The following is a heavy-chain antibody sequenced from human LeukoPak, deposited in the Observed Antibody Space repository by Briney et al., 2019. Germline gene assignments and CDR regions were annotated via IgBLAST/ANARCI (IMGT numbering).Heavy chain of an antibody. CDR3: ARVAANYDILTGSSYYYYYYMDV. V-gene: IGHV4-59*13. CDR1: GGSISSYY. D-gene: IGHD3-9*01. J-gene: IGHJ6*03. CDR2: IYYSGST. Sequence: PSETLSLTCTVSGGSISSYYWSWIRQPPGKGLEWIGYIYYSGSTNYNPSLKSRVTISVDTSKNQFSLKLSSVTAADTAVYYCARVAANYDILTGSSYYYYYYMDVWGKGTTVTISS.